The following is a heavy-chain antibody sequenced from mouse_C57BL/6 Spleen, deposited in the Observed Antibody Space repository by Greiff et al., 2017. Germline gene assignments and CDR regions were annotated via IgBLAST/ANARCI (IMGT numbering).Heavy chain of an antibody. CDR3: AKGGSREGAWFAY. J-gene: IGHJ3*01. CDR1: GFSLTSYG. CDR2: IWSGGST. V-gene: IGHV2-2*01. Sequence: QVQLKESGPGLVQPSQRLSITCTVSGFSLTSYGVHWVRQSPGKGLEWLGVIWSGGSTDYNAAFISRLSISKDNSKSQVFFKMNSLQADDTAIYYCAKGGSREGAWFAYWGQGTLVTVSA. D-gene: IGHD1-1*01.